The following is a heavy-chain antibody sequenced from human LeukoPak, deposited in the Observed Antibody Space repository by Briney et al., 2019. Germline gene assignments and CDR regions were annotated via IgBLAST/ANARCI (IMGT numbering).Heavy chain of an antibody. CDR2: IKQDGSEK. CDR3: ARDQSITGTYYYYYGMDV. D-gene: IGHD1-20*01. J-gene: IGHJ6*02. CDR1: GFTFSSYW. Sequence: PGGSLRLSCAASGFTFSSYWMSWVRQAPGKGLEWVANIKQDGSEKYYVDSVKGRFTISRDNAKNSLYLQMNSPRAEDTAVYYCARDQSITGTYYYYYGMDVWGQGTTVTVSS. V-gene: IGHV3-7*01.